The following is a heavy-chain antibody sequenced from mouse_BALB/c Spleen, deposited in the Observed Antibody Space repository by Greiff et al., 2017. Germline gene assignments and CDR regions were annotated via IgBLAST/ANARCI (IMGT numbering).Heavy chain of an antibody. V-gene: IGHV5-12-2*01. CDR1: GFTFSSYT. CDR2: ISNGGGST. J-gene: IGHJ4*01. CDR3: ARGYYGSSYGYAMDY. Sequence: EVMLVESGGGLVQPGGSLKLSCAASGFTFSSYTMSWVRQTPEKRLEWVAYISNGGGSTYYPDTVKGRFTISRDNAKNTLYLQMSSLKSEDTAMYYCARGYYGSSYGYAMDYWGQGTSVTVSS. D-gene: IGHD1-1*01.